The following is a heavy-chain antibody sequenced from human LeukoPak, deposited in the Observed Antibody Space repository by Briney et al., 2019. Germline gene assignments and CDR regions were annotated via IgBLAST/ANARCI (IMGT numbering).Heavy chain of an antibody. CDR2: IKSKTDGGTT. Sequence: GGSLRLSCAASGFTVSTDHMSWVRQAPGKGLEWVGRIKSKTDGGTTDYAAPVKGRFTISRDDSKNTLYLQMNSLKTEDTAVYYCTTDVISEYYYDSSGYYSTPYFDYWGQGTLVTVSS. D-gene: IGHD3-22*01. CDR1: GFTVSTDH. J-gene: IGHJ4*02. V-gene: IGHV3-15*01. CDR3: TTDVISEYYYDSSGYYSTPYFDY.